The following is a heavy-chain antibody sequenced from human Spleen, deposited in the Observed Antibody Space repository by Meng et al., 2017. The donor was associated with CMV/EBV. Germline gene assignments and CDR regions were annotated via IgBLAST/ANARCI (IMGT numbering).Heavy chain of an antibody. CDR3: AKDRGYCSSTSCYTGPGY. D-gene: IGHD2-2*02. V-gene: IGHV3-23*01. Sequence: SCKASGYTFSSYAMSWVRQAPGKGLEWVSAISGSGGSTYYADSVKGRFTISRDNSKNTLYLQMNSLRAEDTAVYYCAKDRGYCSSTSCYTGPGYWGQGTLVTVSS. J-gene: IGHJ4*02. CDR2: ISGSGGST. CDR1: GYTFSSYA.